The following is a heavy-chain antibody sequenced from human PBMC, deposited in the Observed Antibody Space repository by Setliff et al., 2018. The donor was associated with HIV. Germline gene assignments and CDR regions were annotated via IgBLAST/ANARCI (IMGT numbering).Heavy chain of an antibody. Sequence: PSETLSLTCTVSGGSISSYYWSWIRQSPGKELEWIGYIYYSGSTNYNPSLKSRVTLLVDTSKKQLSLKLSSVTAADTAMYYCARAPNPYSSGWYWQGNYFDYWGQGTLVTVSS. V-gene: IGHV4-59*12. CDR3: ARAPNPYSSGWYWQGNYFDY. D-gene: IGHD6-19*01. CDR2: IYYSGST. J-gene: IGHJ4*02. CDR1: GGSISSYY.